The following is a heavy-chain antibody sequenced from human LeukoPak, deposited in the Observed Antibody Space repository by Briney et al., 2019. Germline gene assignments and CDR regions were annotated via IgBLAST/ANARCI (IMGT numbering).Heavy chain of an antibody. CDR2: INDSGST. J-gene: IGHJ4*02. CDR1: GGSFSSYY. Sequence: RASETLSLTCAVYGGSFSSYYWSWIRQPPGKGLEWIGEINDSGSTNYNPSLKSRVTISVDKSKNQFSLKLSSVTAADTAVYYCARRTTVTIPFGYWGQGTLVTVSS. CDR3: ARRTTVTIPFGY. V-gene: IGHV4-34*01. D-gene: IGHD4-11*01.